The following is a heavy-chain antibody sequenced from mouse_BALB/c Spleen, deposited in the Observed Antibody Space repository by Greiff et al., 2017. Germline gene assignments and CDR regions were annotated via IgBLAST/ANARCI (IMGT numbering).Heavy chain of an antibody. CDR1: GFSLTSYG. Sequence: VQLQESGPGLVAPSQSLSITCTVSGFSLTSYGVHWVRQPPGKGLEWLGVIWAGGSTNYNSALMSRLSISKDNSKSQVFLKMNSLQTDDTAMYYCARAPHYYGSSDAMDYWGQGTSVTVSS. CDR3: ARAPHYYGSSDAMDY. D-gene: IGHD1-1*01. CDR2: IWAGGST. J-gene: IGHJ4*01. V-gene: IGHV2-9*02.